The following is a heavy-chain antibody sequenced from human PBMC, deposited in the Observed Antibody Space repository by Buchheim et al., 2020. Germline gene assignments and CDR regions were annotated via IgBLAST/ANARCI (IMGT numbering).Heavy chain of an antibody. V-gene: IGHV3-33*01. CDR2: IHSDGTNA. CDR1: GSTLTNHG. CDR3: VAYYYDGSVGY. Sequence: QVQLVESGGGVVQPGRSLRLSCAASGSTLTNHGMHWVRQAPGKGLEWVAQIHSDGTNADYVDSVKGRFTISRDNSKKTLYLQMNSLRAEDTAVYYCVAYYYDGSVGYWGQGTL. D-gene: IGHD3-22*01. J-gene: IGHJ4*02.